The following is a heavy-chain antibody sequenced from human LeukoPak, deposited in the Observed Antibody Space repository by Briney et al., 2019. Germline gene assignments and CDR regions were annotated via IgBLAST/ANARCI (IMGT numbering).Heavy chain of an antibody. Sequence: SETLSLTCTVSGGSISSYYWSWIRQPPGKGLEWIGYIYYSGSTNYNPSLKSRVTISVDTSKNQFSLKLSSVTAADTAVYYCARHRGLGAAAADYWGQGTLVTVSS. J-gene: IGHJ4*02. CDR1: GGSISSYY. CDR3: ARHRGLGAAAADY. CDR2: IYYSGST. D-gene: IGHD6-13*01. V-gene: IGHV4-59*08.